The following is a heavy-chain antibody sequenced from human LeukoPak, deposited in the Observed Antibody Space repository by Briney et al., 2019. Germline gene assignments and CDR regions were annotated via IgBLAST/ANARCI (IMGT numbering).Heavy chain of an antibody. CDR3: ARTSRYYGSGSRYFDY. CDR1: GYTFTSYG. CDR2: ISAYNGNT. Sequence: GASVKVSCKASGYTFTSYGISWVRQAPGQGLEWMGWISAYNGNTNYAQKLQGRVTMTTDTSTSTAYMELRSLRSDGTAVYYCARTSRYYGSGSRYFDYWGQGTLVTVSS. D-gene: IGHD3-10*01. V-gene: IGHV1-18*01. J-gene: IGHJ4*02.